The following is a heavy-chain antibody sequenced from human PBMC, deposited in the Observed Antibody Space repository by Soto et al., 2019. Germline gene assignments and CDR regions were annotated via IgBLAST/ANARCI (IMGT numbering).Heavy chain of an antibody. CDR1: GGSISTNY. V-gene: IGHV4-4*08. D-gene: IGHD4-17*01. J-gene: IGHJ5*02. CDR2: ISSSGYT. Sequence: QVQLQESGPGLVNPSETLSLTCTVSGGSISTNYWSWIRQPPGKGLEWIGYISSSGYTNYNASLKSRITISIDTSKNQFSLKLTSVTAADTAVYYCASLHGARFDPWGQGTLVTVSS. CDR3: ASLHGARFDP.